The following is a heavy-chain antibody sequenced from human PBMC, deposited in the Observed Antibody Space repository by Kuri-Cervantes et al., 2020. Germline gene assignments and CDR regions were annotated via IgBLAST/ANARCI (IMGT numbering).Heavy chain of an antibody. V-gene: IGHV3-9*01. CDR1: GFTFSSYA. J-gene: IGHJ4*02. CDR2: ISWNSGSI. CDR3: AKDPLSAAAGY. D-gene: IGHD6-13*01. Sequence: GGSLRLSCAASGFTFSSYAMSWVRQAPGKGLEWVSGISWNSGSIGYADSVKGRFTISRDNAKNSLYLQMNSLRAEDTALYYCAKDPLSAAAGYWGQGTLVTVSS.